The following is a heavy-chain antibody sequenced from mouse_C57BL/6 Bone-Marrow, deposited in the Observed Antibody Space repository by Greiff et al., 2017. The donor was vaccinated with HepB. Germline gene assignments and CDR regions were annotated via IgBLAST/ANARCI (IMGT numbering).Heavy chain of an antibody. J-gene: IGHJ1*03. V-gene: IGHV3-6*01. CDR3: ARGGYYYGSSNWYFDV. D-gene: IGHD1-1*01. Sequence: DVQLQESGPGLVKPSQSLSLTCSVTGYSITSGYYWNWIRQFPGNKLEWMGYISYDGSNNYNPSLKNRISITRDTSKNQFFLKLNSVTTEDTATYYCARGGYYYGSSNWYFDVWGTGTTVTVSS. CDR1: GYSITSGYY. CDR2: ISYDGSN.